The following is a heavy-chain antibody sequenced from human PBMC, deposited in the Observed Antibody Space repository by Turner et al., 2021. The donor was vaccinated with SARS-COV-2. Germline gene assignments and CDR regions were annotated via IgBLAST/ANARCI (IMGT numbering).Heavy chain of an antibody. V-gene: IGHV1-69*01. CDR1: GGTFSTYA. Sequence: QVQLVQSGAEVKKPGSSVKVSCKASGGTFSTYAISWVRQAPGQGLEWMGGIIPIFVTATYARKFQGRVTITADESTSTAYMGLSSLRSEDTAVYYCARVGVGGSSWPKDFDYWGQGTLVTVSS. CDR2: IIPIFVTA. CDR3: ARVGVGGSSWPKDFDY. J-gene: IGHJ4*02. D-gene: IGHD6-13*01.